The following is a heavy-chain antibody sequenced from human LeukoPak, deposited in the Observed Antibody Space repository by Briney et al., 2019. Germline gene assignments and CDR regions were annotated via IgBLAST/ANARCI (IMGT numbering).Heavy chain of an antibody. CDR3: ARPADFDWLLYPSPPPSEYFQH. CDR1: GGTFSSYA. D-gene: IGHD3-9*01. J-gene: IGHJ1*01. CDR2: IIPILGIA. Sequence: SVKVSCKASGGTFSSYAISWVRQAPGQGLEWMGRIIPILGIANYAQKFQGRVTITADKSTSTAYMELSSLRSEDTAVYYCARPADFDWLLYPSPPPSEYFQHWGQGTLVTVSS. V-gene: IGHV1-69*04.